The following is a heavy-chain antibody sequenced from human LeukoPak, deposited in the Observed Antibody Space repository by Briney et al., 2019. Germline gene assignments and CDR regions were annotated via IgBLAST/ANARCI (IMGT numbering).Heavy chain of an antibody. D-gene: IGHD3-3*01. V-gene: IGHV1-69*04. CDR3: ARELVLRFLEWFQPLDY. J-gene: IGHJ4*02. CDR1: GGTFSSYA. Sequence: GASVKVSCKASGGTFSSYAISWVRQAPGQGLEWMGRIIPILGIANYAQKFQGRVTITADKSTSTAYMELSSLRSEDTAVYYCARELVLRFLEWFQPLDYWGQGTLVTVSS. CDR2: IIPILGIA.